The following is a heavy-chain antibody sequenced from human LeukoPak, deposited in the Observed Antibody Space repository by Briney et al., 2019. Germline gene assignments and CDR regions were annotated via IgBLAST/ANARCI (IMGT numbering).Heavy chain of an antibody. V-gene: IGHV4-39*01. Sequence: PLETLSLTCPVSGVSISSSSYYWGWIRQSPGKGLEWIGSIYYGGSTYYNPSLKSRVTISVDTSKNQFSLKLSSVTAADTAMYYCARRGQQVDGFDIWGQGTVVTVSS. CDR3: ARRGQQVDGFDI. J-gene: IGHJ3*02. CDR2: IYYGGST. D-gene: IGHD6-13*01. CDR1: GVSISSSSYY.